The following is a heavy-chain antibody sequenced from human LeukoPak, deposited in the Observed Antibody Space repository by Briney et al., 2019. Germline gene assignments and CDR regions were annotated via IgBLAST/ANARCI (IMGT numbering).Heavy chain of an antibody. D-gene: IGHD1-20*01. CDR2: IYPGDADT. V-gene: IGHV5-51*01. CDR3: FRRYRDKSNWDEAFDY. Sequence: GESLKISCKVSGYNFASYWIGWVRQMPGKGLEWMAIIYPGDADTKYGPSFQGRVTISADKSVSTVYLQWSSLRASDTAIYYCFRRYRDKSNWDEAFDYWGQGTLVTVSS. CDR1: GYNFASYW. J-gene: IGHJ4*02.